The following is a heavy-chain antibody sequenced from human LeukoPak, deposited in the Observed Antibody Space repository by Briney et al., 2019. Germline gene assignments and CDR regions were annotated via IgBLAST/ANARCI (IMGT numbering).Heavy chain of an antibody. V-gene: IGHV4-39*02. CDR3: AREIHSSGYYQNYYFDY. J-gene: IGHJ4*02. CDR2: IYYSGST. D-gene: IGHD3-22*01. Sequence: SETLSLTCTVSGGSISSSSYYWGWIRQPPGKGLEWIGSIYYSGSTYYNPALKSRVTTSVDSSKNQFSLKLNSVTAADTAVYYCAREIHSSGYYQNYYFDYWGQGTLVTVSS. CDR1: GGSISSSSYY.